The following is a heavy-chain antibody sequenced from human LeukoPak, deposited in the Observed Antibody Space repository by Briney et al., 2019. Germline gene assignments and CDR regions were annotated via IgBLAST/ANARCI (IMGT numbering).Heavy chain of an antibody. CDR1: GFTFSSYG. Sequence: GGSLRLSCAASGFTFSSYGMHWVRQAPGKGLGWVAFIRYDGSNKYYADSVKGRFTISRDNSKNTLYLQMNSLRAEDTAVYYCARDRMGPFDYWGQGTPVTVSS. CDR3: ARDRMGPFDY. CDR2: IRYDGSNK. V-gene: IGHV3-30*02. J-gene: IGHJ4*02. D-gene: IGHD2-8*01.